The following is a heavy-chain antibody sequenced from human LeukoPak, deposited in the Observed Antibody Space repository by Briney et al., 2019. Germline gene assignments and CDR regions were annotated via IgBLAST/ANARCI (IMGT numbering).Heavy chain of an antibody. CDR1: GFTFSSYD. D-gene: IGHD3-22*01. CDR2: IGTAGDT. CDR3: ARGGQNPYYYDSSGYYDH. Sequence: PGGSLRLSCAASGFTFSSYDMPWVRQATGKGLEWVSAIGTAGDTYYPGSVKGRFTISRENAKNSLYLQMNSLGAGDTAVYYCARGGQNPYYYDSSGYYDHWGQGTLVTVSS. J-gene: IGHJ4*02. V-gene: IGHV3-13*01.